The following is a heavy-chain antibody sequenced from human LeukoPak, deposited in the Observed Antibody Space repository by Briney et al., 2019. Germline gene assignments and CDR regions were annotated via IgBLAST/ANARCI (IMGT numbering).Heavy chain of an antibody. J-gene: IGHJ4*02. D-gene: IGHD3-9*01. Sequence: SETLSLTCAVYGGSFSGYYWSWIRQPPGKGLEWLGEINHSGSTNYNPSLKSRVTISVDTSKNQFSLKLSSVTAADTAVYYCARLRYFDWLSIRYFDYWGQGTLVTVSS. V-gene: IGHV4-34*01. CDR2: INHSGST. CDR1: GGSFSGYY. CDR3: ARLRYFDWLSIRYFDY.